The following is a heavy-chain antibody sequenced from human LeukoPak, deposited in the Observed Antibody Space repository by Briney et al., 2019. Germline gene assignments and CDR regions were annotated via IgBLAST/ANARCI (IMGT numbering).Heavy chain of an antibody. Sequence: GGTLRLSCAASGFTFSSYGMSWVRQAPGKGLEWVSAISGSGGSTYYADSVKGRFTISRDNSKNTLYLQMNSLRAEDTAVYYCAKDPFRDSGSYYFDYWGQGTLVTVSS. CDR1: GFTFSSYG. J-gene: IGHJ4*02. CDR3: AKDPFRDSGSYYFDY. D-gene: IGHD1-26*01. CDR2: ISGSGGST. V-gene: IGHV3-23*01.